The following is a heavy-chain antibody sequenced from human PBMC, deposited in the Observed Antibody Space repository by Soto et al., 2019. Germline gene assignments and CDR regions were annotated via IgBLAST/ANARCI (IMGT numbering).Heavy chain of an antibody. CDR1: GITFNDAW. CDR3: TTDRDGWIGYSVGYDYYYGMDV. Sequence: EVQLVESGGGLVKPGGSLRLSCAVSGITFNDAWMNWVRQSPLKGLEWVGRIKSESDGATRDYAAPVKGRFSISRDDPKNTLFLEMNSLTTEDTAVYYCTTDRDGWIGYSVGYDYYYGMDVWGQGTTVTVSS. D-gene: IGHD3-3*01. V-gene: IGHV3-15*07. J-gene: IGHJ6*02. CDR2: IKSESDGATR.